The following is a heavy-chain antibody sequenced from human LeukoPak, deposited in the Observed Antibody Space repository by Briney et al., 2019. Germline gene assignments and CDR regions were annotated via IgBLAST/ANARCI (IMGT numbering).Heavy chain of an antibody. CDR2: ISGSGGNT. V-gene: IGHV3-23*01. D-gene: IGHD6-13*01. J-gene: IGHJ5*02. CDR3: AKSPGIAAAGNNWFDP. CDR1: GFTFSSYA. Sequence: GGSLRLSCAASGFTFSSYAMSWVRQAPGKGLEWVSGISGSGGNTYYADSVKGRFTISRDNSKNTLYLQMNSLRAEDTAVYYCAKSPGIAAAGNNWFDPWGQGTLVTVSS.